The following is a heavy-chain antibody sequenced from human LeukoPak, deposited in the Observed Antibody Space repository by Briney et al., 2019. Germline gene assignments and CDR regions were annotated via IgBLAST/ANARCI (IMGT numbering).Heavy chain of an antibody. V-gene: IGHV3-64*01. J-gene: IGHJ4*02. CDR2: ISSNGGST. CDR3: ARAHSSGWYGGFDY. D-gene: IGHD6-19*01. CDR1: GFTFSGYA. Sequence: GGSLRLSCAASGFTFSGYAMHWVRQAPGKGLEYVSAISSNGGSTYYANSVKGRFTISRDNSKNTLYLQMGSLRAEDMAVYYCARAHSSGWYGGFDYWGQGTLVTVSS.